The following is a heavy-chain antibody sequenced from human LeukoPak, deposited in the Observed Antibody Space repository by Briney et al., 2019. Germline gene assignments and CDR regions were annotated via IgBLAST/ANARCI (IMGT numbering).Heavy chain of an antibody. CDR3: ARKDGYSYGKYYYYYYMDV. CDR2: INHSGST. D-gene: IGHD5-18*01. V-gene: IGHV4-34*01. Sequence: SETLSLTCTVSGGSISSYYWSWIRQPPGKGLEWIGEINHSGSTNYNPSLKSRVTISVDTSKNQFSLKLSSVTAADTAVYYCARKDGYSYGKYYYYYYMDVWGKGTTVTVSS. J-gene: IGHJ6*03. CDR1: GGSISSYY.